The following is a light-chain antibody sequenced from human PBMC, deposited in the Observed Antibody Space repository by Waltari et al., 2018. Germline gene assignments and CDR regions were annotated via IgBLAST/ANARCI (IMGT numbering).Light chain of an antibody. CDR2: EVS. J-gene: IGLJ1*01. V-gene: IGLV2-14*01. CDR3: SSYTSASTLV. CDR1: SNDVGGYNY. Sequence: QSALTQPASVSGSPGQSITISCIGTSNDVGGYNYVSWYQQHPGKAPKLMIYEVSNRPSGVSNRFSGSKSGNTASLTSSGLQADDEADYYCSSYTSASTLVFGTGTKVTVL.